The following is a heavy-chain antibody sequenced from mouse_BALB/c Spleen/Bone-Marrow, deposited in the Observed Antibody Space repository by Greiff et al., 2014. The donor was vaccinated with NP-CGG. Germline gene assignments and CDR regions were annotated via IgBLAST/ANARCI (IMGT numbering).Heavy chain of an antibody. CDR3: ARNGYYGWSAN. Sequence: DVKLQESGGGLVQPGGPLKLSCAASGFDFRRYWMNWVRQAPGKGLEWIGEINPDSSTINYTPSLKDKFFISRDNAKNTLYLQMSKVRSEDTALYYCARNGYYGWSANWGQGTLVTVSA. CDR1: GFDFRRYW. D-gene: IGHD2-3*01. V-gene: IGHV4-1*02. CDR2: INPDSSTI. J-gene: IGHJ3*01.